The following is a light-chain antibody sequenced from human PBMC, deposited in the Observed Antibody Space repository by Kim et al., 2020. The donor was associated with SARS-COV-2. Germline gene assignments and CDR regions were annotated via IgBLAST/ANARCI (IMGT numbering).Light chain of an antibody. J-gene: IGLJ2*01. CDR1: SGSIGANY. V-gene: IGLV6-57*03. CDR3: QSFDTTTVV. CDR2: EDD. Sequence: NFMLTQPHSVSESLGKTVTISCTRSSGSIGANYVQWYQQRPGSAPATVIYEDDQRPSGVPVRFSGSIDTSSNSASLTISEVKTEDEAVYYCQSFDTTTVVFGGGTQLTVL.